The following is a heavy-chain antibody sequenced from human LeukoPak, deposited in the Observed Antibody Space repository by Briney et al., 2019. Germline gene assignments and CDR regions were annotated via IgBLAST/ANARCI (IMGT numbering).Heavy chain of an antibody. J-gene: IGHJ3*02. CDR2: IHHSGST. CDR3: ARGGGVDAFDI. V-gene: IGHV4-59*01. D-gene: IGHD3-16*01. CDR1: GGSISSYH. Sequence: SETLSLTCSVSGGSISSYHWSWIRQPPGKGLEWIGYIHHSGSTNYNPSLKSRVTMSVDTSKIEFSLRLSSVTAADTAVYYCARGGGVDAFDIWGQGTMVSVSS.